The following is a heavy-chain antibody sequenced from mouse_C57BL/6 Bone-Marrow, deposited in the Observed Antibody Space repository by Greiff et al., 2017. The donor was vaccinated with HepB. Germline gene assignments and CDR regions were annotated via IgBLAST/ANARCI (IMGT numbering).Heavy chain of an antibody. CDR1: GFTFSSYA. CDR3: ARDLVTTWFAY. J-gene: IGHJ3*01. D-gene: IGHD2-2*01. V-gene: IGHV5-4*01. CDR2: ISDGGSYT. Sequence: EVQLVESGGGLVKPGGSLKLSCAASGFTFSSYAMSWVRQTPAKRLEWVATISDGGSYTYYPDNVKGRFTISRDNAKNHLDLQLRQLKSEDTAMYYCARDLVTTWFAYWGPGTLVTVSA.